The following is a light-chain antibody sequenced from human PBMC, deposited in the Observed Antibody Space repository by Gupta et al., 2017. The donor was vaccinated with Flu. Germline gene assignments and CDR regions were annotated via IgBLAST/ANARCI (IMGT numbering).Light chain of an antibody. J-gene: IGLJ2*01. V-gene: IGLV1-51*02. CDR3: GTWDNNLSAYVV. CDR2: ENN. Sequence: QSVLTQPPSVSAAPAQKVTISCSGSSSNIGNNYVSWYQQLPGTAPKLLIYENNKRPSGIPDRFSGSKSGTSATLGISGLQTGDEAYYYCGTWDNNLSAYVVFGGGTKLTVL. CDR1: SSNIGNNY.